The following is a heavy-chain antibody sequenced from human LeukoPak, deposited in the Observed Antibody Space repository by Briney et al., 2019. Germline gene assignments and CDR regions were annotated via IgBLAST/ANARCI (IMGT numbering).Heavy chain of an antibody. Sequence: GASVKVSCKASGYTFTSYGISWVRQAPGQGLEWMGWISAYNGNTNYAQKLQGRVTMTTDTSTSTAYMELRSLRSDDTAVYYCARDDPLNIVGATKRGDAFDIWGQGTMVTVSS. CDR2: ISAYNGNT. CDR1: GYTFTSYG. D-gene: IGHD1-26*01. CDR3: ARDDPLNIVGATKRGDAFDI. J-gene: IGHJ3*02. V-gene: IGHV1-18*01.